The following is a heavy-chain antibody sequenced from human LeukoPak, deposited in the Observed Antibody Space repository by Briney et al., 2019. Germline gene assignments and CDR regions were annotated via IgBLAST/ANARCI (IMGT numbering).Heavy chain of an antibody. CDR3: ANTNVESFAMAGRHFDY. J-gene: IGHJ4*02. CDR2: ISGSGAST. D-gene: IGHD6-19*01. CDR1: GFTFSNYA. V-gene: IGHV3-23*01. Sequence: PGGSLRLSCAASGFTFSNYAMTWVRQAPGKGLECVSAISGSGASTYYADSVKGRFTISRDNSKNSLYLQMNSLRADDTAVYYCANTNVESFAMAGRHFDYWGQGTLVTVSS.